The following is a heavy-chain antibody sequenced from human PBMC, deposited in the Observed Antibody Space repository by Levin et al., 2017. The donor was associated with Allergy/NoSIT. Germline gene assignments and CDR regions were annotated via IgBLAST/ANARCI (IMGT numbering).Heavy chain of an antibody. CDR1: GDSMSRRDFY. D-gene: IGHD3-10*01. CDR2: IHHGGSA. CDR3: ARDECAWFGECYGMDV. Sequence: SETLSLTCKVSGDSMSRRDFYWTWIRQHPGTGLEWIGFIHHGGSAYYNPSLKSRLSMSLDTSKSQLSLKLTSVTVADTAVYFCARDECAWFGECYGMDVWGQGTTVIVSS. V-gene: IGHV4-31*03. J-gene: IGHJ6*02.